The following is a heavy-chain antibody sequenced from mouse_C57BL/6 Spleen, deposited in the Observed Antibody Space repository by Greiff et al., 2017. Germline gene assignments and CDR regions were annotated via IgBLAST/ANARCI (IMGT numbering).Heavy chain of an antibody. D-gene: IGHD1-1*01. CDR1: GYTFTSYW. V-gene: IGHV1-61*01. CDR2: IYPSDSET. CDR3: AANYGSSVYWYFDV. Sequence: QVQLQQPGAELVRPGSSVKLSCKASGYTFTSYWMDWVKQRPGQGLEWIGNIYPSDSETHYNQKFKDKATLTVDKSSSTAYMQLSSLTSEDSAVYYCAANYGSSVYWYFDVWGTGTTVTVSS. J-gene: IGHJ1*03.